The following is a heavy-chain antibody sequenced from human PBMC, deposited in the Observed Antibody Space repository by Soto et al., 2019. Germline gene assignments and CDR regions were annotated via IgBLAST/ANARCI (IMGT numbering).Heavy chain of an antibody. CDR3: ARGLGPDYYGSGSTVQDY. D-gene: IGHD3-10*01. Sequence: QVQLVESGGGVVQPGRSLRLSCAASGFTFSSYGMHWVRQAPGKGLEWVAVIWYDGSNKYYADSVKGRFTISRDNFKNTLYLQMNSLRAEDTAVYYCARGLGPDYYGSGSTVQDYWGQGTLVTVSS. J-gene: IGHJ4*02. CDR1: GFTFSSYG. V-gene: IGHV3-33*01. CDR2: IWYDGSNK.